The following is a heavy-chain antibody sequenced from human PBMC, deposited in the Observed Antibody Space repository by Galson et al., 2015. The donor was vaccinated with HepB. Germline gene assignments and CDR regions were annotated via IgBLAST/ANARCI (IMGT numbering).Heavy chain of an antibody. CDR3: AKTLSSTWSFDY. CDR1: GFTFDNYA. CDR2: ISWNSGSL. Sequence: SLRLSCAASGFTFDNYAMHWVRQAPGKGLEWVSGISWNSGSLGYADSVKGRFTISRDNAKNSLYLQMNSLRVEDTALYYCAKTLSSTWSFDYWGQGTLVTVSS. D-gene: IGHD6-13*01. J-gene: IGHJ4*02. V-gene: IGHV3-9*01.